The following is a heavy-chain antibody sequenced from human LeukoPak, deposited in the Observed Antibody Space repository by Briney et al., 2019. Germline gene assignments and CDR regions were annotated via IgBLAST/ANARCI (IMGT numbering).Heavy chain of an antibody. CDR1: GYTFTSYG. CDR2: ISACNGNT. V-gene: IGHV1-18*04. J-gene: IGHJ5*02. CDR3: ARDRLAIVVVVAAISDWFDP. Sequence: ASVKVSCKASGYTFTSYGISWVRQAPGQGLEGMGWISACNGNTNYAQKLQGRVTMTTDTSTSTAYMELRSLRSDHTAVYYCARDRLAIVVVVAAISDWFDPWGQGTLVTVSS. D-gene: IGHD2-15*01.